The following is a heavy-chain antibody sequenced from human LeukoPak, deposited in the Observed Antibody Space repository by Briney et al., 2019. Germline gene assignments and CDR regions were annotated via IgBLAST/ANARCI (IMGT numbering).Heavy chain of an antibody. CDR1: GYKFTGYY. Sequence: ASVKVSFKASGYKFTGYYMHWVRQAPGQGLEWMGIINPTSANTRYAQKFQGRVTMTRDTSTSTVYMELSSLTSEDTAVYYCARDQRGGRISWYSHFDFWGQGTLVTVSS. V-gene: IGHV1-46*01. CDR2: INPTSANT. J-gene: IGHJ4*02. D-gene: IGHD6-13*01. CDR3: ARDQRGGRISWYSHFDF.